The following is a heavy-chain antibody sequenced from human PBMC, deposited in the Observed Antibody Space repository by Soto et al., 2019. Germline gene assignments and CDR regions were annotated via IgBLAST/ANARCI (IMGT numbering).Heavy chain of an antibody. D-gene: IGHD5-12*01. CDR2: IYSGGST. CDR1: GFTVSSNY. CDR3: ARDPGGRWLQLGAFDI. V-gene: IGHV3-53*01. J-gene: IGHJ3*02. Sequence: HPGGSLRLSCAASGFTVSSNYMSWVRQAPGKGLGWVSVIYSGGSTYYADSVKGRFTISRDNSKNTLYLQMNSLRAEDTAVYYCARDPGGRWLQLGAFDIWGQGTIVTVSS.